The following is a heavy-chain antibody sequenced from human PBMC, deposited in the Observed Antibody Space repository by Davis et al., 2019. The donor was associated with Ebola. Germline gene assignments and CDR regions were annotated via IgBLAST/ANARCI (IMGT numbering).Heavy chain of an antibody. J-gene: IGHJ4*02. V-gene: IGHV3-23*01. CDR1: GFTFSSYA. D-gene: IGHD6-13*01. CDR2: ISGSGGST. CDR3: AKKQQLYFDY. Sequence: GESLKISCAASGFTFSSYAMHWVRQAPGKGLEWVSAISGSGGSTYYADSVKGRFTISRDNSKNTLYLQMNSLRAEDTAVYYCAKKQQLYFDYWGQGTLVTVSS.